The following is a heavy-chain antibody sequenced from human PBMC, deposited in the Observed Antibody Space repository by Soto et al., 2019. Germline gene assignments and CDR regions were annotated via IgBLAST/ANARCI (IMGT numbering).Heavy chain of an antibody. Sequence: KTSETLSLTCTVSGGSISSTDHYWGWVRQPPGKGLEWLGSIYFAGSTFHNPALKSRATISVDTSRNQFSLRLTTVTASDTAVYYCARLVFHCLRGSCDDYSFYGLDVWGQGTTVTVS. CDR1: GGSISSTDHY. D-gene: IGHD2-15*01. J-gene: IGHJ6*02. CDR2: IYFAGST. CDR3: ARLVFHCLRGSCDDYSFYGLDV. V-gene: IGHV4-39*01.